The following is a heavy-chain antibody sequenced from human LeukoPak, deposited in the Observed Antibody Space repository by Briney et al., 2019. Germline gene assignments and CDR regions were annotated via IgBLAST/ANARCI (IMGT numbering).Heavy chain of an antibody. J-gene: IGHJ4*02. V-gene: IGHV3-33*01. CDR1: GFIFSDYG. CDR3: VSFYETY. D-gene: IGHD2-2*01. Sequence: GGSLRLSCAASGFIFSDYGMHWVRQAPGKGLEWVAVIWNNGNNRYADSVRGRFTISRDDSKNTLYLQMDSLRAEDTAVYYCVSFYETYWGRGTLVTVSS. CDR2: IWNNGNNR.